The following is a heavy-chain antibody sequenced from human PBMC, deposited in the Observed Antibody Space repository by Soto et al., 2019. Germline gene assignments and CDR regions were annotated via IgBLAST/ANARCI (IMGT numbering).Heavy chain of an antibody. CDR1: GFTFSSYA. CDR3: ARPDYGDYSYHFYYYYGMDV. J-gene: IGHJ6*02. Sequence: QVQLVESGGGVVQPGRSLRLSCAASGFTFSSYAMHWVRQAPGKGLEWVAVISYDGSNKYYADSVKGRFTISRDNSKNTLYLQMNSLRAEDTAVYYCARPDYGDYSYHFYYYYGMDVWGQGTTVTVSS. D-gene: IGHD4-17*01. V-gene: IGHV3-30-3*01. CDR2: ISYDGSNK.